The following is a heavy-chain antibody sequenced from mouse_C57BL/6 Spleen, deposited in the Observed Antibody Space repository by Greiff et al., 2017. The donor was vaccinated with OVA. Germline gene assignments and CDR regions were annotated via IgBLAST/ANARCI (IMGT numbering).Heavy chain of an antibody. CDR3: DREHNYGEEYIEV. V-gene: IGHV14-3*01. CDR2: IDPANGNT. Sequence: DVQLQPSLAELVRPGASVKLSCTASGFNIKNTYMHWVKQRPEQGLEWIGRIDPANGNTKYAPKFQGKATITADTSSNTDYLQLSSLTSEDTAIYYGDREHNYGEEYIEVWGTGTTVTVSS. CDR1: GFNIKNTY. D-gene: IGHD1-2*01. J-gene: IGHJ1*03.